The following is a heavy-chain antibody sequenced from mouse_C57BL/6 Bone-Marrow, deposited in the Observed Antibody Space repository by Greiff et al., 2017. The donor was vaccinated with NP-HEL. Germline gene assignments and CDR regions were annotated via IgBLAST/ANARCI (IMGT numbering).Heavy chain of an antibody. CDR1: GFTFSDYY. CDR3: ARHGLPLAY. CDR2: ISNGGGST. V-gene: IGHV5-12*01. J-gene: IGHJ3*01. Sequence: DVKLVESGGGLVQPGGSLKLSCAASGFTFSDYYMYWVRQTPEKRLEWVAYISNGGGSTYYPDTVKGRFTISRDNAKNTLYLQMSRLKSEDTAMYYCARHGLPLAYWGQGTLVTVSA. D-gene: IGHD2-2*01.